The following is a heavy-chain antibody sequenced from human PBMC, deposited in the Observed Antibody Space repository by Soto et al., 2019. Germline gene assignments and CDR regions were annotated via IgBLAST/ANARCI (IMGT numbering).Heavy chain of an antibody. Sequence: QVQLVQSGAEVKKPGASVKVSCKASGYTFTSYAMHWVRQAPGQRLEWMGWINAGNGNTKYSQKFQGRVTITRDTSASTAYMELSSLRSEDTAVYYCARERDYGDRFYAFDIWGQGTMVTVSS. CDR2: INAGNGNT. CDR3: ARERDYGDRFYAFDI. D-gene: IGHD4-17*01. J-gene: IGHJ3*02. CDR1: GYTFTSYA. V-gene: IGHV1-3*01.